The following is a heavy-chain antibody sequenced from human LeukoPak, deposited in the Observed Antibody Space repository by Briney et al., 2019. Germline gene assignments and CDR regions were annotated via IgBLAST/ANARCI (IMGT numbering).Heavy chain of an antibody. V-gene: IGHV1-46*01. CDR3: ARGGTVLRPNSPYDY. Sequence: ASVKVSCKASGYTFTGYYMHWVGQAPGQGLEWMGIINPSGGRTSYAQKFQGRVTMTRDTSTSTVYMELSSLRSDDTAVYYCARGGTVLRPNSPYDYWGQGTLVTVSS. D-gene: IGHD4-17*01. CDR2: INPSGGRT. CDR1: GYTFTGYY. J-gene: IGHJ4*02.